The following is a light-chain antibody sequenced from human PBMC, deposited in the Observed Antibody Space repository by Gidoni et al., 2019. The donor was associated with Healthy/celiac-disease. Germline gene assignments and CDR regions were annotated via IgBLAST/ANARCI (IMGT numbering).Light chain of an antibody. CDR2: GAS. Sequence: ELVLTQSPGTLSLSPGERATLSCRASQSVSSSDLAWYQQKPGQATRLLIYGASSRATGIPDRCSGSESGTDFTLTISRLEPEDFAVYYCQQYGSSPMYTFGQGTKLEIK. V-gene: IGKV3-20*01. CDR1: QSVSSSD. J-gene: IGKJ2*01. CDR3: QQYGSSPMYT.